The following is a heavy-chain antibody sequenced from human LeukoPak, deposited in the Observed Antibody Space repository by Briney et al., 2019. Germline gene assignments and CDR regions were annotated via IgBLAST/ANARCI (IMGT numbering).Heavy chain of an antibody. CDR3: AKAVWFGEFDYYFFGLDV. D-gene: IGHD3-10*01. CDR2: ISGSGGDT. Sequence: PGGSLRLSCAAFGFTFSSYAMGWVRQAPGKELEWVSAISGSGGDTYYADSVKGRFTFSRDNSKNTLYLQMNSLRPEDTALYYCAKAVWFGEFDYYFFGLDVWGQGTTVTVSS. CDR1: GFTFSSYA. J-gene: IGHJ6*02. V-gene: IGHV3-23*01.